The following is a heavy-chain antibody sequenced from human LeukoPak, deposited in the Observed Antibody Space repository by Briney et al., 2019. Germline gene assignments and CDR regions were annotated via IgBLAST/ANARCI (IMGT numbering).Heavy chain of an antibody. D-gene: IGHD3-10*01. CDR1: GFTVSSNY. CDR2: IYGGGST. CDR3: ARELRGSGTYYFDY. Sequence: GGSLRLSCAASGFTVSSNYMTWVRQAPGKGLEWVSVIYGGGSTYYADSVKGRFTISRDNSKNTLYLQMNSLRADDTAVYYCARELRGSGTYYFDYWGQGTLVTVSS. V-gene: IGHV3-53*01. J-gene: IGHJ4*02.